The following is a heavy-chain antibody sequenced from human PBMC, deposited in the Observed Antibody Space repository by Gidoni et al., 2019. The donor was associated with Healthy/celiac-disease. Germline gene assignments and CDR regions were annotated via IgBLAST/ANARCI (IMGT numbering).Heavy chain of an antibody. CDR3: ARVIRFLGRLTVRGMDV. D-gene: IGHD3-3*01. J-gene: IGHJ6*02. CDR1: GYTFTSYG. Sequence: QVQLVQSGAEVKKPGASVKVSCKASGYTFTSYGISWVRQAPGQGLEWMGWISAYNGNTNYAQKLQGRVTMTTDTSTSTAYMELRSLRSDDTAVYYCARVIRFLGRLTVRGMDVWGQGTTVTVSS. V-gene: IGHV1-18*01. CDR2: ISAYNGNT.